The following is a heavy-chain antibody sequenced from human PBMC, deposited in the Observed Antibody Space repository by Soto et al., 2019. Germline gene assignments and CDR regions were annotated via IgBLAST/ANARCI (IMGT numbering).Heavy chain of an antibody. D-gene: IGHD6-19*01. J-gene: IGHJ4*02. Sequence: PGGSLRLSCAASGFTFDDYGMHWFRQGLGKGLEWVSGISWNSGSIGYAEFVKGRFTISRDNAKKSLYLQMNSLRAEDTALYLSAKSPKDGWFHLDSWGQGILVTVSS. V-gene: IGHV3-9*01. CDR1: GFTFDDYG. CDR2: ISWNSGSI. CDR3: AKSPKDGWFHLDS.